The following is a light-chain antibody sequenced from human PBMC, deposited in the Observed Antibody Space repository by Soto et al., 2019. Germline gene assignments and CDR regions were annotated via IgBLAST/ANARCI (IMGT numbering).Light chain of an antibody. J-gene: IGLJ2*01. Sequence: QSVLTQPPSASGSPVQSVTISCTGTSSDVGGYNYVSWYQQHPGKAPKLMIYEVSKRPSGVPDRFSGSKSGNTASLTVSGLQAEDEADYYCSSYAGSNNVVFGGGTKVTVL. CDR2: EVS. V-gene: IGLV2-8*01. CDR1: SSDVGGYNY. CDR3: SSYAGSNNVV.